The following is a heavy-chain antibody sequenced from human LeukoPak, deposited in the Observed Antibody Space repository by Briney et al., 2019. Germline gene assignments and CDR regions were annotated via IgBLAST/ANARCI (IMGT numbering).Heavy chain of an antibody. Sequence: GASVKVSCKASGYTFTSYDINWVRQATGQGLEWMGWMNPNSGNTGYAQKFQGRVTMTRNTSISTAYMELSSLRSEDTAVYYCASAGIAAAGRMFDYWGQGTLVTVSS. CDR1: GYTFTSYD. CDR2: MNPNSGNT. J-gene: IGHJ4*02. CDR3: ASAGIAAAGRMFDY. V-gene: IGHV1-8*01. D-gene: IGHD6-13*01.